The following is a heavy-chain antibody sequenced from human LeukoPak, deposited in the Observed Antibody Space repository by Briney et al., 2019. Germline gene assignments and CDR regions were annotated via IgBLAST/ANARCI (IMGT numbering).Heavy chain of an antibody. CDR3: AIDYYGSGSYLDY. CDR2: IYPGDSDT. Sequence: GESLKISCKGSGYSFTSYWIGWVRQMPGKGVGWLGIIYPGDSDTRYSPSFQGQVTISADKSISTAYLQWSSLKASDTAMYYCAIDYYGSGSYLDYWGQGTLVTVSS. D-gene: IGHD3-10*01. J-gene: IGHJ4*02. CDR1: GYSFTSYW. V-gene: IGHV5-51*01.